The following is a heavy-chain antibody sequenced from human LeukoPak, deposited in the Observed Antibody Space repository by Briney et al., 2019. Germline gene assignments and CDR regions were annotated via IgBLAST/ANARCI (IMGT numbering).Heavy chain of an antibody. CDR1: GYSITSGYY. Sequence: SETLSLTCTVSGYSITSGYYWGWIRQPPGKGLGWIGSIYHSGSTHYNPSLNSRVTMSVDTSKNQVSLKLSSVTAADTAVYYCARSPGRFDSLVGAFDIWGQGTMVTVSS. J-gene: IGHJ3*02. D-gene: IGHD3-9*01. CDR3: ARSPGRFDSLVGAFDI. CDR2: IYHSGST. V-gene: IGHV4-38-2*02.